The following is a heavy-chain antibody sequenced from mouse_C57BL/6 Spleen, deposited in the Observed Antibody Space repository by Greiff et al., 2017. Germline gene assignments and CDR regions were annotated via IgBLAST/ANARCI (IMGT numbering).Heavy chain of an antibody. CDR3: AREGYYSNYVKAMDY. CDR2: ISDGGSYT. J-gene: IGHJ4*01. CDR1: GFTFSSYA. Sequence: EVKLMESGGGLVKPGGSLKLSCAASGFTFSSYAMSWVRQTPEKRLEWVATISDGGSYTYYPDNVKGRFTISRDNAKNNLYLQMSHLKSEDTAMYYCAREGYYSNYVKAMDYWGQGTSVTVSS. D-gene: IGHD2-5*01. V-gene: IGHV5-4*01.